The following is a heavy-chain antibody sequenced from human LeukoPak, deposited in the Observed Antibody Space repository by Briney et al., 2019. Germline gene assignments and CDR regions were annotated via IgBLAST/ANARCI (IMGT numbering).Heavy chain of an antibody. V-gene: IGHV4-59*01. CDR3: ARGGSSSWFFDY. D-gene: IGHD6-13*01. CDR2: IYYSGST. Sequence: PSETLSLTCTVSGGSISSYYWSWIRQPPGKGLEWIGYIYYSGSTNYNPSLKSRVTISVDTSKNQFSLKLSSVTAAGTAVYYCARGGSSSWFFDYWGQGTLVTVSS. CDR1: GGSISSYY. J-gene: IGHJ4*02.